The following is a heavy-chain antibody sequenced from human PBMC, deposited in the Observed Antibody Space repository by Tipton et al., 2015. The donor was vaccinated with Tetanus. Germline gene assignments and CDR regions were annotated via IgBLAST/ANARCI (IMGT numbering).Heavy chain of an antibody. J-gene: IGHJ5*01. V-gene: IGHV3-11*01. D-gene: IGHD1-26*01. CDR3: ARAYRNSASYDS. CDR2: INSRGSTI. Sequence: SLRLSCAASGFTFSDYYMSWIRQAPGKGLEWVSYINSRGSTISYADSVRGRFTISRDNAKNSLDLQMNSLRAEDTAIYYCARAYRNSASYDSWGQGTLVTVSS. CDR1: GFTFSDYY.